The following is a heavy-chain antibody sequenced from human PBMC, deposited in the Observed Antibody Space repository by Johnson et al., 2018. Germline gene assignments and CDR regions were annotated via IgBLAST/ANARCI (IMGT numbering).Heavy chain of an antibody. J-gene: IGHJ3*02. CDR3: AHKITGSTWPYDAFDI. V-gene: IGHV2-5*01. Sequence: QITLKESGPTLVKPTQTLTLTCTFSGFSLSTSGVGVGWTRQPPGKALEWLALLYWNDDKRYSPSLKSRLTTTKDTPKNQVVLTMTNMDPVDTATYYCAHKITGSTWPYDAFDIWGQGTMVTVSS. CDR2: LYWNDDK. D-gene: IGHD1-26*01. CDR1: GFSLSTSGVG.